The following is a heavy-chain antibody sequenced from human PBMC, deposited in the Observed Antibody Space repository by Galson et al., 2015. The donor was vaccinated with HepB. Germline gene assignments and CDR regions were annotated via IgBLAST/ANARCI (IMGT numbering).Heavy chain of an antibody. CDR3: ARDQYYYDSSAYRFLDY. CDR1: GFIFSDYY. Sequence: SLRLSCAASGFIFSDYYMSWIRQAPGKGLEYVSYITSSGSTTYYADSVKGRFTISRDNAKKSLYLQMNSLRAEDTAVYYCARDQYYYDSSAYRFLDYWGQGTPVTVSS. J-gene: IGHJ4*02. CDR2: ITSSGSTT. V-gene: IGHV3-11*01. D-gene: IGHD3-22*01.